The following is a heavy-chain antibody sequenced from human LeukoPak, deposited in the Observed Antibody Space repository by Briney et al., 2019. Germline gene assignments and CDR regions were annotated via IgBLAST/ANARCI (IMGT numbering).Heavy chain of an antibody. CDR2: IYYSGGT. J-gene: IGHJ4*02. Sequence: PAETLSLTCTVSGGSISTYYWSWIRQPPGKGLEWIEYIYYSGGTNYNPSLKSRVTNSLDTTKNQFSLKLNSVTAADTAMYYCARSFSPNYYDLLDYWGQGTLVTVSS. CDR1: GGSISTYY. V-gene: IGHV4-59*01. D-gene: IGHD3-22*01. CDR3: ARSFSPNYYDLLDY.